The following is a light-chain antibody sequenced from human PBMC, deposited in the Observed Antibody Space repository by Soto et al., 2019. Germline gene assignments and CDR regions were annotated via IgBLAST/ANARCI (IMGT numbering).Light chain of an antibody. CDR1: QSISSW. CDR2: DAS. CDR3: QQYNSYQWT. J-gene: IGKJ1*01. Sequence: DIQRTQSPSTLSASIGDRVTITCRASQSISSWLAWYQQKPGKAPKLLIYDASSLESGVPSRFSGSGSGTEFTLTISSLQPDDFATYYCQQYNSYQWTFGQGTKVDIK. V-gene: IGKV1-5*01.